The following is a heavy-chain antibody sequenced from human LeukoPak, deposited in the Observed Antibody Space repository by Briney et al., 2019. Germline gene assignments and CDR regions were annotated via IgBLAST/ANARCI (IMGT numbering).Heavy chain of an antibody. J-gene: IGHJ4*02. CDR3: ARGPPPDFDY. Sequence: PSETLSLTCTVSGDSISSSSYYWGWIRQPPGKGLEWIGRIHPSGSTNYNPSLKSRVTLSVDTSKNQFSLKLSSVTAADTAVYYCARGPPPDFDYWGRGTLVTVSS. CDR1: GDSISSSSYY. CDR2: IHPSGST. V-gene: IGHV4-39*07.